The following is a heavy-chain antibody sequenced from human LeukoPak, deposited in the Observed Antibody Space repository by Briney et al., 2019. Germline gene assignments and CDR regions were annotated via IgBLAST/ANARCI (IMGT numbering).Heavy chain of an antibody. D-gene: IGHD3-22*01. V-gene: IGHV3-48*01. CDR1: GFTFSSYS. CDR2: ISSSSSTI. Sequence: GGSLRLSCAASGFTFSSYSMNWVRQAPGKGLEWVSYISSSSSTIYYADSVKGRFTISRDNAKNSLYLQMNSLRAEDTAVYYCARDWRTSSYIYYLDYWGQGTLVTVSS. CDR3: ARDWRTSSYIYYLDY. J-gene: IGHJ4*02.